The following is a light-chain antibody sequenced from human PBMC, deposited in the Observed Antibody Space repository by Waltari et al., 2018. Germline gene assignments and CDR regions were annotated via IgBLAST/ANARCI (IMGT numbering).Light chain of an antibody. CDR3: QQSYSTPLT. CDR1: QSISTY. Sequence: DIQMTQSPSSLSASVGDLVATTCRASQSISTYLNWYQQKPGTAPKLLIYVASSLQSGVPSRFSGSGSGTDFTLTISSLQPEDFATYYCQQSYSTPLTFGGGTKVEIK. J-gene: IGKJ4*01. CDR2: VAS. V-gene: IGKV1-39*01.